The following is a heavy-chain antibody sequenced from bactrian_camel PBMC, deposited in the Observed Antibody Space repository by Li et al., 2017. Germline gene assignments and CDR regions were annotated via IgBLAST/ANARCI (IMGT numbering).Heavy chain of an antibody. Sequence: VQLVESGGGLVQPGGSLSLSCAASGFTFSATAMYLVRLSPGKTLEWVSIIWGGGNTYYADSVKGRFTISQDNAKNTVYLQMNSLKPEDTGVYYCVRDYKSGDYRDDFGYWGQGTQVTVS. CDR3: VRDYKSGDYRDDFGY. V-gene: IGHV3S40*01. CDR1: GFTFSATA. CDR2: IIWGGGNT. J-gene: IGHJ6*01. D-gene: IGHD4*01.